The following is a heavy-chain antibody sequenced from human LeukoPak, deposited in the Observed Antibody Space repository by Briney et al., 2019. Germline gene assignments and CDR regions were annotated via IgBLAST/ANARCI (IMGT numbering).Heavy chain of an antibody. CDR1: GFTFSSYW. CDR2: INSDGSST. CDR3: ARVFSGWYFYFDS. Sequence: AGSLRLSCAASGFTFSSYWMHWVRQAPGKGLVWVSRINSDGSSTTYADSVKGRFTISRDNAKNTLYLQMNSLRAEDTAMYYCARVFSGWYFYFDSWGQGTLVTVSS. D-gene: IGHD6-19*01. V-gene: IGHV3-74*01. J-gene: IGHJ4*02.